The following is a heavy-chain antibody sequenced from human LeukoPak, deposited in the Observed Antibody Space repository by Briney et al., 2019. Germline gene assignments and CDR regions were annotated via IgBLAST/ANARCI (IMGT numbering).Heavy chain of an antibody. CDR2: VTGSGGST. V-gene: IGHV3-23*01. CDR1: GFTFSSYA. Sequence: GGSLRLSCAASGFTFSSYAMHWVRQAPGKGLEWVSGVTGSGGSTYYADSVKGRFTISRDNSKNTLYLQMNSLRAEDTALYYCAKGVAVTAIPPDYWGQGTLVIVSS. J-gene: IGHJ4*02. CDR3: AKGVAVTAIPPDY. D-gene: IGHD2-21*02.